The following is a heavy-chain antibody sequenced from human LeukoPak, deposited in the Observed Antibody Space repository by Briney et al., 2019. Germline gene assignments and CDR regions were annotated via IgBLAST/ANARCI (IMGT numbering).Heavy chain of an antibody. D-gene: IGHD3-10*01. J-gene: IGHJ3*02. CDR2: IFTSGIT. CDR3: AGRRGDPYYYDSGTGTDAFDI. CDR1: GGSISSGSYY. Sequence: SETLSLTCTVSGGSISSGSYYWSWIRQPAGEGLEWIGRIFTSGITNYNPSLNSRVTISVDTSNNQFSLTLTSVTAADTAVYYCAGRRGDPYYYDSGTGTDAFDIWGQGTMVTVSS. V-gene: IGHV4-61*02.